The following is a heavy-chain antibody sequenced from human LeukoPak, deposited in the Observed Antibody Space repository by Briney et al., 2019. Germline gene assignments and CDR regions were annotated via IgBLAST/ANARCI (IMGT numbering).Heavy chain of an antibody. D-gene: IGHD2-15*01. J-gene: IGHJ4*02. CDR1: GFTFSSYG. CDR2: IWYDGSNK. Sequence: PGGSLRLSCAASGFTFSSYGMPWVRQAPGKGLEWVAVIWYDGSNKYYADSVKGRFTISRDNSKNTLYLQMNSLRAEDTAVYYCARSKRSGGGSCYAFDYWGQGTLVTVSS. V-gene: IGHV3-33*01. CDR3: ARSKRSGGGSCYAFDY.